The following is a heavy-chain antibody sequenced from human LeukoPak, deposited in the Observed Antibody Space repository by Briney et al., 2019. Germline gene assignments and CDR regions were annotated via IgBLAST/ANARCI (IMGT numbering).Heavy chain of an antibody. J-gene: IGHJ4*02. CDR1: GYTFTGYY. V-gene: IGHV1-2*02. D-gene: IGHD4-23*01. CDR3: ARDLDGGNSFDY. Sequence: ASVKVSCKASGYTFTGYYMHWVRQAPGQGLEWMGWINPNSGGTNYAQKFQGRVTMTRDTSISTAYMELSRPRSDDTAVYYCARDLDGGNSFDYWGQGTLVTVSS. CDR2: INPNSGGT.